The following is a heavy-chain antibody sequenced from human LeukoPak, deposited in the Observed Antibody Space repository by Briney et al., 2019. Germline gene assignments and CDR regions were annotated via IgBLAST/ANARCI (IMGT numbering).Heavy chain of an antibody. Sequence: GGSLRLSCAASGFTFDDYAMHWVRQAPGKGLEWVSGISWNSGSIGYADSVKGRFTISRDNAKNSLYLQMNSLRAEDTALYYCAKDSPGIAAAGTSHYYMDVWGKGTTVTISS. CDR1: GFTFDDYA. D-gene: IGHD6-13*01. CDR2: ISWNSGSI. V-gene: IGHV3-9*01. J-gene: IGHJ6*03. CDR3: AKDSPGIAAAGTSHYYMDV.